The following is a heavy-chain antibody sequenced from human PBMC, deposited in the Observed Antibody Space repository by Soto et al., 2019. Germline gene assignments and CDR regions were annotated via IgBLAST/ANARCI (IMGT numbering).Heavy chain of an antibody. V-gene: IGHV3-30*18. Sequence: QVQLVESGGGVVQPGRSLRLSCAASGFTFSSYGMHWVRQAPGKGLEWVAVISYDGSNKYYADSVKGRFTITRDNSKNMLFLKMNYLSAEDTAAYYCGKVKGSSSLSPDFAYCGKGSLFNFSS. J-gene: IGHJ4*02. CDR1: GFTFSSYG. D-gene: IGHD2-2*01. CDR2: ISYDGSNK. CDR3: GKVKGSSSLSPDFAY.